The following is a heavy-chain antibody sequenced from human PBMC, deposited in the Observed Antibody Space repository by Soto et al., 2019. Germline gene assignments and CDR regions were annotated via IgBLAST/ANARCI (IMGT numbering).Heavy chain of an antibody. V-gene: IGHV4-4*02. CDR1: GVSMSSHDW. CDR2: SHQSGNT. J-gene: IGHJ5*02. CDR3: ATRDSSRFS. Sequence: QVQLQESGPGLVKPSGTLSLTCAVSGVSMSSHDWWTWVRQPPGKGLEWIGESHQSGNTNYNSSLESRVTVSVDKSKNQCSLKLTSVTVADPAVYYCATRDSSRFSWGQGTLVTVSS. D-gene: IGHD6-13*01.